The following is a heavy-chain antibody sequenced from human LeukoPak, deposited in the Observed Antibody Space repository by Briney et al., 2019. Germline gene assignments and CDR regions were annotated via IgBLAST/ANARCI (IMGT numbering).Heavy chain of an antibody. CDR1: GGSISSYY. Sequence: SETLSLTCTVSGGSISSYYWSWIRQPPGKGLEWIGEINHSGSTNYNPSLKSRVTISVDTSKNQFSLKLSSVTAADTAVYYCARIRGFTDYWGQGTLVTVSS. J-gene: IGHJ4*02. CDR3: ARIRGFTDY. V-gene: IGHV4-34*01. CDR2: INHSGST.